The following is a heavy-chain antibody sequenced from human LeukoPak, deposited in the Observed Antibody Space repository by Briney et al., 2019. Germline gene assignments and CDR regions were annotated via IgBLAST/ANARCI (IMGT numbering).Heavy chain of an antibody. V-gene: IGHV3-48*03. Sequence: PGGSLRLSCAASGFTFSSYEMNWVRQAPGKGLEWVSYISSSGSTIYYADSVKGRFTISRDNAKNSLYLQMNSLRAEDTAVYYCARSGAGYSSGWYDLGAFDIWGQGTMVTVSS. D-gene: IGHD6-19*01. CDR1: GFTFSSYE. J-gene: IGHJ3*02. CDR3: ARSGAGYSSGWYDLGAFDI. CDR2: ISSSGSTI.